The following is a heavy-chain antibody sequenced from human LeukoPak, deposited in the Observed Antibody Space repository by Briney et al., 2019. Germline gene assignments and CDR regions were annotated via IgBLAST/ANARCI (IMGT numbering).Heavy chain of an antibody. CDR3: ARSRKWELILFDY. CDR1: GFIFSSHA. Sequence: PGGSLRLSCAASGFIFSSHAMNWVRQAPGKGLEWVSYISSSSSTIYYADSVKGRFTISRDNAKNSLYLQMNSLRAEDTAVYYCARSRKWELILFDYWGQGTLVTVSS. V-gene: IGHV3-48*01. CDR2: ISSSSSTI. D-gene: IGHD1-26*01. J-gene: IGHJ4*02.